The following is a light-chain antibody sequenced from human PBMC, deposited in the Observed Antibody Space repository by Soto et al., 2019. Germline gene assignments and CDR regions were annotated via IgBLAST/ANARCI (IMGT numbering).Light chain of an antibody. CDR3: QHYGDSAPFT. Sequence: EVLLTQSPATLSVSPGESVTLSCRASQSINTFLAWYQQKPGQAPRLLIYDASSRAAGVPARFSGRGSGTDFTLTINSLEPEDFAVYHCQHYGDSAPFTFGPGTKVDVK. CDR1: QSINTF. J-gene: IGKJ3*01. V-gene: IGKV3-11*01. CDR2: DAS.